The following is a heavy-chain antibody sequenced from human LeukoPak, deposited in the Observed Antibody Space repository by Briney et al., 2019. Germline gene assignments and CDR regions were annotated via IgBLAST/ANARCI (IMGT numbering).Heavy chain of an antibody. J-gene: IGHJ4*02. CDR3: ARDFSYFGVVSDYFDY. Sequence: SETLSLTCTVSGGSISSSSYYWSWIRQPAGKGLEWIGRIYTSGSTNYNPSLKSRVTISVDTSKNQFSLKLSSVTAADTAVYYCARDFSYFGVVSDYFDYWGQGTLVTVSS. CDR1: GGSISSSSYY. CDR2: IYTSGST. D-gene: IGHD3-3*01. V-gene: IGHV4-61*02.